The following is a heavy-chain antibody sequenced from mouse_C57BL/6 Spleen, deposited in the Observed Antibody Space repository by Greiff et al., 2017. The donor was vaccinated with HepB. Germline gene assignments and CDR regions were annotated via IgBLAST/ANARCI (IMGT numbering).Heavy chain of an antibody. CDR3: AVMDY. J-gene: IGHJ4*01. CDR1: GYTITSGYY. CDR2: ISYDGSN. V-gene: IGHV3-6*01. Sequence: EVQLQESGPGLVKPSPSLSLTCSVTGYTITSGYYWYWIRQVPGNKLEGMGYISYDGSNNYNPSLKNRISITRDTSMNQFFLKLNAVTTEDTAKYYCAVMDYWGQGTSVTVSS.